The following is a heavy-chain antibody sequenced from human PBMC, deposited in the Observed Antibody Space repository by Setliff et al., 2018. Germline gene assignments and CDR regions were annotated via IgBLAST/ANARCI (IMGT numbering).Heavy chain of an antibody. J-gene: IGHJ6*03. D-gene: IGHD3-22*01. CDR2: TIPIFGTT. CDR3: VREGVDSRSSTDYRYYMDV. CDR1: GGTFSSYG. V-gene: IGHV1-69*05. Sequence: SVKVSCKASGGTFSSYGISWVRQAPGQGLEWMGGTIPIFGTTDYAQKFQGRVTIITDESTSTAFMQLSSLRSEDTAVYYCVREGVDSRSSTDYRYYMDVWGKWTTVTVS.